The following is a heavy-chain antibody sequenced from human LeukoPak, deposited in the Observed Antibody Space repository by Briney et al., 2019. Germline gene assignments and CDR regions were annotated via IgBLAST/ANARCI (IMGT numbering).Heavy chain of an antibody. CDR2: ISYDGSNR. V-gene: IGHV3-30-3*01. CDR3: ARGSVDGYRGGIDY. CDR1: GFTFSSYA. D-gene: IGHD5-24*01. J-gene: IGHJ4*02. Sequence: GGSLRLSCAASGFTFSSYAMHWVRQAPGKGLEWVAVISYDGSNRYYADSVKGRFTISRDNSKNTLYLQMNSLRAEDTAVYYCARGSVDGYRGGIDYWGQGALVTVSS.